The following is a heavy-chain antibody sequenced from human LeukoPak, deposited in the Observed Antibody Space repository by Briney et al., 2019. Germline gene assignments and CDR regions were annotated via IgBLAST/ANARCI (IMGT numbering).Heavy chain of an antibody. CDR2: MYYGGNT. J-gene: IGHJ4*02. D-gene: IGHD1-26*01. V-gene: IGHV4-59*08. CDR3: ARHETGGSYPLKY. CDR1: GGSMSSYY. Sequence: SETLSLTCTVSGGSMSSYYWSWIRQPPGKGLEWIAYMYYGGNTDYNPSLKSRVTISIDTSNNQFSLKLSSVAAADTAMYYCARHETGGSYPLKYWGQGLLVTVSS.